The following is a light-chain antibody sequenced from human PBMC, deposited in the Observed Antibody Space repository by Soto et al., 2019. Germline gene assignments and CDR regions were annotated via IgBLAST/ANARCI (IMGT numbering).Light chain of an antibody. CDR1: SSDVGGYNY. CDR2: DVS. CDR3: YSYAGSYTFHV. Sequence: QSVLTQPRSVSGSPGQSVTISCTGTSSDVGGYNYVSWYQQYPGKAPKLMIYDVSKRPSGVPDRFSGSKSGNTASLTISGLQAEDEADYYCYSYAGSYTFHVFGTGTKVTVL. V-gene: IGLV2-11*01. J-gene: IGLJ1*01.